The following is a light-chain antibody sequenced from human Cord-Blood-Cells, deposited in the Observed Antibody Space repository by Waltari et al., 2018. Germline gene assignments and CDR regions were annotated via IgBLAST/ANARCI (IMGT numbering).Light chain of an antibody. J-gene: IGLJ1*01. CDR3: VLYMGSGIFV. CDR1: SALVYSSYY. Sequence: QAVVTLEPSFSVAPDGTVTLTCGLRSALVYSSYYPSWYQQTPGQAPRTLIYSTNTRSSGVPDRFSGSILGNKAALTITGAQADDESDYYCVLYMGSGIFVFGTGTKVTVL. CDR2: STN. V-gene: IGLV8-61*01.